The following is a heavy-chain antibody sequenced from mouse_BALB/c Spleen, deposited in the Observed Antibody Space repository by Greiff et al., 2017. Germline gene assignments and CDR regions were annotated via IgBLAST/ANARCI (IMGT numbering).Heavy chain of an antibody. J-gene: IGHJ3*01. Sequence: VQLQESGPGLVAPSQSLSITCTVSGFSLTSYGVHWVRQPPGKGLEWLGVIWAGGSTNYNSALMSRLSISKDNSKSQVFLKMNSLQTDDTAMYYCAREGAYDEAWFAYWGQGTLVTVSA. CDR2: IWAGGST. D-gene: IGHD2-14*01. V-gene: IGHV2-9*02. CDR1: GFSLTSYG. CDR3: AREGAYDEAWFAY.